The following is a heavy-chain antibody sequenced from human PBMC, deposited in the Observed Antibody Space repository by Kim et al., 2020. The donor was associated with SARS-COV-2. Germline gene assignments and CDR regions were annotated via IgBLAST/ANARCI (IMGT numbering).Heavy chain of an antibody. CDR1: GFTFSSYW. Sequence: GGSLRLSCAASGFTFSSYWMSWVRQAPGKGLEWVANIKQDGSEKSYVDSLKGRFTISRDNAKNSLSLQMNSLRAEDTAVYYCAREPLVYATVLLWFRESPTGMDVWGQGTTVTVSS. CDR2: IKQDGSEK. CDR3: AREPLVYATVLLWFRESPTGMDV. J-gene: IGHJ6*02. V-gene: IGHV3-7*01. D-gene: IGHD3-10*01.